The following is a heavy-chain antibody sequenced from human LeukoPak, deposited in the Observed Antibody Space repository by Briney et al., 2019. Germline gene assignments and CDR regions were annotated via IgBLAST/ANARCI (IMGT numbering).Heavy chain of an antibody. V-gene: IGHV4-39*01. CDR1: GGSISGYY. CDR3: ARHLRPLGLDY. CDR2: IYYTGST. D-gene: IGHD3-16*01. Sequence: PSETLSLTCTVSGGSISGYYWGWIRQPPGKGLEWIGSIYYTGSTSYNPSLKSGVTISLDTSKNQFSLKLNSVTAADTAVYYCARHLRPLGLDYWGQGTLVTVSS. J-gene: IGHJ4*02.